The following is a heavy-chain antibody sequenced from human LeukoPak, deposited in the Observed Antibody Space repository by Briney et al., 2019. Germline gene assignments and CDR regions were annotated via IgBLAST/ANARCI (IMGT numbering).Heavy chain of an antibody. D-gene: IGHD7-27*01. V-gene: IGHV4-34*01. CDR2: INHSGST. J-gene: IGHJ3*02. CDR1: GGSISSYY. Sequence: TPSEALSLTCTVSGGSISSYYWSWIRQPPGKGLEWIGEINHSGSTNYNPSLKSRVTISVDTSKNQFSLKLSSVTAADTAVYYCARRVVGIHDAFDIWGQGTMVTVSS. CDR3: ARRVVGIHDAFDI.